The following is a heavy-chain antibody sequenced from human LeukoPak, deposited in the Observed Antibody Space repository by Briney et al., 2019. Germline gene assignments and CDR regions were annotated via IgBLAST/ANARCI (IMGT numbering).Heavy chain of an antibody. V-gene: IGHV4-61*01. CDR2: VHSSGST. CDR1: VDSGASSCSYW. CDR3: TRGGGWLIDF. D-gene: IGHD5-24*01. Sequence: PSETLSLTCDVSVDSGASSCSYWSGWFRQPPGKGVEWIGYVHSSGSTKYSSSLGSRVTISMDTSRNQFSLKLSSVTAADTAVYFCTRGGGWLIDFWGRGTLVTVSS. J-gene: IGHJ4*02.